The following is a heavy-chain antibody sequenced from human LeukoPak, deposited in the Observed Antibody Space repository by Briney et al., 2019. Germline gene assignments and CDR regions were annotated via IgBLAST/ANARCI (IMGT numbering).Heavy chain of an antibody. Sequence: PSETLSLTCTVSGGSISSYYWIWIRQPPGKGLEWIGYIYYSGSTNYNPSLKSRVTISVDTSKNQFSLKLSSVTAADTAVYYCARLRGSLPPYFDYWGQGTLVTVSS. CDR3: ARLRGSLPPYFDY. V-gene: IGHV4-59*01. J-gene: IGHJ4*02. CDR1: GGSISSYY. CDR2: IYYSGST. D-gene: IGHD3-10*01.